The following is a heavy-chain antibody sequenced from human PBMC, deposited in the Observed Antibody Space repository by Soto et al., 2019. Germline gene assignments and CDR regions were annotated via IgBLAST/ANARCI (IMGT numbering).Heavy chain of an antibody. CDR2: IIPIFGTA. Sequence: SVKVSCKASGGTFSSYAISWVRQAPGQGLEWMGGIIPIFGTANYAQKFQGRVTITADESTSTAYMELSSLRSEDTAVYYCASCRPCAGDCPALYYYYGMDVWGQGITVTVSS. V-gene: IGHV1-69*13. D-gene: IGHD2-21*02. J-gene: IGHJ6*02. CDR3: ASCRPCAGDCPALYYYYGMDV. CDR1: GGTFSSYA.